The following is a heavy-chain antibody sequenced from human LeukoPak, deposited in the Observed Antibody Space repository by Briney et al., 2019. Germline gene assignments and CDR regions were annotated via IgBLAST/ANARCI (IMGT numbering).Heavy chain of an antibody. V-gene: IGHV4-39*07. D-gene: IGHD3-10*01. CDR1: GGSISSSSYY. CDR3: ARRSELFYGSGSYYIRYFDY. Sequence: PSETLSLTCTVSGGSISSSSYYWGWIRQPPGKGLEWIGSIYYSGSTNYNPSLKSRVTISVDTSKNQFSLKLSSVTAADTAVYYCARRSELFYGSGSYYIRYFDYWGQGTLVTVSS. CDR2: IYYSGST. J-gene: IGHJ4*02.